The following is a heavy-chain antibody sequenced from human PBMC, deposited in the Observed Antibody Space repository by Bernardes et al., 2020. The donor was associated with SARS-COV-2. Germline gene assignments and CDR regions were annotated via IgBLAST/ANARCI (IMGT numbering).Heavy chain of an antibody. Sequence: LSLTCTVSGGSISSYYWSWIRQPAGKGLEWIGRIYTSGSTNYNPSLKSRVTMSVDTSKNQFSLKLSSVTAADTAVYYCARATYDFWSGYFDYWGQGTLVTVSS. D-gene: IGHD3-3*01. CDR3: ARATYDFWSGYFDY. CDR1: GGSISSYY. V-gene: IGHV4-4*07. J-gene: IGHJ4*02. CDR2: IYTSGST.